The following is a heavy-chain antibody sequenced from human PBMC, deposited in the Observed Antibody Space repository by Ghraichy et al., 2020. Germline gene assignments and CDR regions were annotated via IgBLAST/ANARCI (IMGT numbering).Heavy chain of an antibody. J-gene: IGHJ4*02. CDR2: ISGSGIGT. CDR1: GFTFSSYA. CDR3: AKTRKNGYNSVNN. D-gene: IGHD5-24*01. V-gene: IGHV3-23*01. Sequence: GGSLRLSCAASGFTFSSYAMSWVRQAPGKGLEWVSSISGSGIGTYYADSVKGRFTISRDNSKNTVSLQMNSLKAEDTAVYYCAKTRKNGYNSVNNWGQGTLVTVSS.